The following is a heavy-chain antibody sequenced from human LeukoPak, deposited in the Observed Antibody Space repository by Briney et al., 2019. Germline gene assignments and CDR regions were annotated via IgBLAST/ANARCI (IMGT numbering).Heavy chain of an antibody. J-gene: IGHJ5*02. CDR3: ARARYCSGGSCYYNNWFDP. Sequence: SETLSLTCAVYGGSFSGYYWNWIRQPPGKGLEWIGYIYYSGSTNYNPSLKSRVTISVDTSKNQFSLNLSSVTAADTAVYYCARARYCSGGSCYYNNWFDPWGQGTLVTVSS. CDR2: IYYSGST. CDR1: GGSFSGYY. V-gene: IGHV4-59*01. D-gene: IGHD2-15*01.